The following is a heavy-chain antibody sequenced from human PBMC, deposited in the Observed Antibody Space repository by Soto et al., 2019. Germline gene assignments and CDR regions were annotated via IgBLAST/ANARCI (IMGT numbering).Heavy chain of an antibody. CDR1: GGTFSSYA. J-gene: IGHJ6*02. CDR3: AAGYCTSTSCYNQNGIDV. Sequence: QVQLVQSGAEVKKPGSSVKVSCKASGGTFSSYAISWVRQAPGQGLEWMGGIIPIFGTANYAQKFQGRVTITADESTSTAYMELSSLRSEDTAVYYCAAGYCTSTSCYNQNGIDVWGQGTTVTVSS. D-gene: IGHD2-2*02. CDR2: IIPIFGTA. V-gene: IGHV1-69*01.